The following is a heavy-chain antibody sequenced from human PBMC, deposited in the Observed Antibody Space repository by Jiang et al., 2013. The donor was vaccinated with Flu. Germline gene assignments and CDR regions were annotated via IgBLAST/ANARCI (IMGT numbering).Heavy chain of an antibody. D-gene: IGHD1-14*01. V-gene: IGHV4-4*02. CDR2: IDHTGGT. CDR1: GGSISSGIW. Sequence: GTLSLTCAVSGGSISSGIWWSWVRQSPGKGLEWIGEIDHTGGTNYHPSLRRRVTISIDRSKNQFSLNLRSVTAADTAIYYCARDPEYMAIDYWGPGTLVTVSS. J-gene: IGHJ4*02. CDR3: ARDPEYMAIDY.